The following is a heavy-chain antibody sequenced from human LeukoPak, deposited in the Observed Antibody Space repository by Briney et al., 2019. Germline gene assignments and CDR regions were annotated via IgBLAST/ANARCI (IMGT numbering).Heavy chain of an antibody. CDR3: ARASFNVVFGNWFDP. CDR1: GGSFSGYY. CDR2: IYTSGST. V-gene: IGHV4-59*10. D-gene: IGHD2-8*01. Sequence: SETLSLTCAVYGGSFSGYYWSWIRQPAGKGLEWIGRIYTSGSTNYNPSLKSRVTISVDTSKNQFSLKLRSVTAADTAIYYCARASFNVVFGNWFDPWGQGTLVTVSS. J-gene: IGHJ5*02.